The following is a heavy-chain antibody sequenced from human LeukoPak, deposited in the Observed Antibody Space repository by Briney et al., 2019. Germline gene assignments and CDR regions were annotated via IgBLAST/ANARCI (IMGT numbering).Heavy chain of an antibody. J-gene: IGHJ4*02. CDR1: GFTFSSYA. Sequence: PGGSLRLSCAASGFTFSSYAMSWVRRAPGKGLEWVSAVGGSTGGTYYADSVKDRFTTSRDNSKNTLYLQMNSLRAEDTAVYYCAKEAFAVVPAAKSDYWGQGTLVTVSP. CDR2: VGGSTGGT. V-gene: IGHV3-23*01. D-gene: IGHD2-2*01. CDR3: AKEAFAVVPAAKSDY.